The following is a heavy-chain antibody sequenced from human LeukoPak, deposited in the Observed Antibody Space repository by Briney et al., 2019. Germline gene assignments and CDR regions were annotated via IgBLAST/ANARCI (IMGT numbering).Heavy chain of an antibody. CDR1: GGSFSGYY. CDR3: ANAVSRVGDY. D-gene: IGHD3-3*01. Sequence: SETLSLTCAVYGGSFSGYYWSWIRQPPGKGLEWIGEINHSGSTNYNPSLKSRVTISVDTSKNQLSLKLSSVTAADTAVYYCANAVSRVGDYWGQGTLVTVSS. J-gene: IGHJ4*02. V-gene: IGHV4-34*01. CDR2: INHSGST.